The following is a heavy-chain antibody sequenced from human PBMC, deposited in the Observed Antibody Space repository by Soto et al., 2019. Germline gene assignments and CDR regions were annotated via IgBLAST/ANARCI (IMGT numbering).Heavy chain of an antibody. CDR3: ARHGKRFGELLDHMDV. CDR1: GYSFISYW. Sequence: ESLKISCKGSGYSFISYWIGWVRQMPGKGLEWMGIIYPGDSDTRYSPSFQGQVTISADKSISTAYLQWSSLKASDTAMYYCARHGKRFGELLDHMDVWGQGTTVTVSS. CDR2: IYPGDSDT. J-gene: IGHJ6*02. D-gene: IGHD3-10*01. V-gene: IGHV5-51*01.